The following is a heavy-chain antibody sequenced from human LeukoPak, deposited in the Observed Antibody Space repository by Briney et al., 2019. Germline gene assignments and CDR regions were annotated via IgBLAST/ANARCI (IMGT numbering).Heavy chain of an antibody. D-gene: IGHD6-13*01. CDR1: GFTFSTYW. J-gene: IGHJ4*02. CDR3: TREVAAGIDY. Sequence: GGSLRLSCAASGFTFSTYWMSWARQAPGKGLEWVANIKQDGSEKYYLDSVKGRFTISRDNAKNSLYLQMNSLRAEDTAVYFCTREVAAGIDYWGQGTLVTVSS. V-gene: IGHV3-7*01. CDR2: IKQDGSEK.